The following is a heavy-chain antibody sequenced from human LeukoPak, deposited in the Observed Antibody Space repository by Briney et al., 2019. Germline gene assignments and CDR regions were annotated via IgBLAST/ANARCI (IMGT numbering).Heavy chain of an antibody. CDR2: IYPGHSGP. CDR1: GYIITSYC. V-gene: IGHV5-51*01. D-gene: IGHD5/OR15-5a*01. J-gene: IGHJ3*01. CDR3: GMSGDSVSLQDDVFDV. Sequence: GESLMISCKAAGYIITSYCIGWLRQLAGRGLLWLGIIYPGHSGPTYIPSSQAQDTISSNKSINTAYLQWSNLQAPDTAMYYGGMSGDSVSLQDDVFDVWGQGTTVTVST.